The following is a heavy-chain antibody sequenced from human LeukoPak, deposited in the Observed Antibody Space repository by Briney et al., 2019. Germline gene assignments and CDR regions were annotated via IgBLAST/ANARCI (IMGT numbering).Heavy chain of an antibody. D-gene: IGHD3-22*01. V-gene: IGHV3-30*02. CDR3: AKVCYSDSSGYCGIDY. J-gene: IGHJ4*02. CDR1: GFTFRNYG. CDR2: IRSDGSDK. Sequence: GGSLRLSCAASGFTFRNYGMYWVRQAPGKGLEWVAYIRSDGSDKYHADSVKGRFSISRDNSENTVHLQMDSLRSDGTAVYYCAKVCYSDSSGYCGIDYWGQGALVTVSS.